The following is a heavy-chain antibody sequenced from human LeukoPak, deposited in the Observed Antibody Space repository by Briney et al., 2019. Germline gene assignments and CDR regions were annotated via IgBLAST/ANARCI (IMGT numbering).Heavy chain of an antibody. J-gene: IGHJ3*02. CDR2: ITSSGSTT. V-gene: IGHV3-48*03. CDR1: GFTFSSYP. Sequence: GGSLRLSCASSGFTFSSYPINWVRQAPGKGLEWVSYITSSGSTTYYADSVKGRFTISRDNAKNSLYLQMNSLRAEDTAVYYCTKVFYGGNSRDGFDIWGQGTMVTVSS. D-gene: IGHD4-23*01. CDR3: TKVFYGGNSRDGFDI.